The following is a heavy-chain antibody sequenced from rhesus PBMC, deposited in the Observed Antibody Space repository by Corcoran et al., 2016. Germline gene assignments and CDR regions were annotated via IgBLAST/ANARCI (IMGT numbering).Heavy chain of an antibody. CDR2: FSGRGGNP. J-gene: IGHJ5-2*02. Sequence: QVQLQESGPGLVKPSETLSLPCAVSGGSFSGYYWGWIRQPPGKGLGGIGYFSGRGGNPTHTPAHKSRDTIAKDRAKKQLSRKPGSGTAGETAVYYWGGGYYGSGYYNSLDVWGRGVLVTGSS. D-gene: IGHD3-28*01. CDR3: GGGYYGSGYYNSLDV. V-gene: IGHV4-165*01. CDR1: GGSFSGYY.